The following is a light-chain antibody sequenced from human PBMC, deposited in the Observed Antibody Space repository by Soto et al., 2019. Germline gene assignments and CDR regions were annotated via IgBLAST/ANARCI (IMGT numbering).Light chain of an antibody. V-gene: IGKV3-15*01. CDR2: GAS. CDR1: QSVSSN. CDR3: QQYNNWHGT. J-gene: IGKJ1*01. Sequence: EIVMTQSPATLSVSPGERATLSCRASQSVSSNLAWYQLKPGQAPRLLIYGASTRATGIPARFSGSGSGTEFTLTISSLQSEDFAVYYCQQYNNWHGTFGQGTKVEIK.